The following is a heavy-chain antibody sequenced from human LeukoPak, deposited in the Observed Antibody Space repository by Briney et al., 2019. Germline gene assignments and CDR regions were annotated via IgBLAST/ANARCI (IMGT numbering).Heavy chain of an antibody. CDR1: GFTFSSYA. CDR3: AKETYSSGSPTPKYFDY. V-gene: IGHV3-23*01. CDR2: ISGRGGST. J-gene: IGHJ4*02. D-gene: IGHD6-19*01. Sequence: QTGGSLRLSCAASGFTFSSYAMSWVRQAPGKGLEWVSAISGRGGSTYYADSVKGRFTISRDNSKNTLYLQMNSLRAEDTAVCYCAKETYSSGSPTPKYFDYWGQGTLVTVSS.